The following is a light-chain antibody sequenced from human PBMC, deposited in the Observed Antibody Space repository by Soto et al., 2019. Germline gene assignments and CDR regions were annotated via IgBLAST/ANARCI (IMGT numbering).Light chain of an antibody. Sequence: EIVLTQSPATLSSSPGERVTLSCRASQSISSYLAWYQQKPGQAPRLLIYDASNRATGIPARFSGSGSGTDFTLTISSLEPEDFAVYYCQQRSNWRRTFGQGTKVDIK. CDR1: QSISSY. CDR2: DAS. J-gene: IGKJ1*01. CDR3: QQRSNWRRT. V-gene: IGKV3-11*01.